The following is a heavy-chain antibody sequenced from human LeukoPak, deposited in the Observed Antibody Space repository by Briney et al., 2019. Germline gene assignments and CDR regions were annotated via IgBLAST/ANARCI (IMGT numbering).Heavy chain of an antibody. V-gene: IGHV4-59*08. D-gene: IGHD4-11*01. CDR1: GGSISSYY. CDR2: VYYKGDT. Sequence: SETLSLTCTVSGGSISSYYWSWIRQPPGKGPEWIGYVYYKGDTSYSPSLDSRVSISVDTSKKQFSLKLNSVTAADTATYYCARHVTVTYDAFDLWGQGTMVTVSS. J-gene: IGHJ3*01. CDR3: ARHVTVTYDAFDL.